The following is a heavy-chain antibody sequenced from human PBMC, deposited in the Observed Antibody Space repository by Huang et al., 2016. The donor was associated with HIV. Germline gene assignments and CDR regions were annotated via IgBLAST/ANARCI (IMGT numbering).Heavy chain of an antibody. Sequence: QVQLVQSRAEVKKPGASVKVSCKVYEYTLTELSIHWVRQPPGTGLEWMGGFDPEIGETIYAQKFQGRVTMTEDTSTETAFMELSGLRPEDTAVYYCATGFDVFFDFWGQGTLVTVSS. V-gene: IGHV1-24*01. J-gene: IGHJ4*02. CDR2: FDPEIGET. CDR1: EYTLTELS. CDR3: ATGFDVFFDF. D-gene: IGHD3-9*01.